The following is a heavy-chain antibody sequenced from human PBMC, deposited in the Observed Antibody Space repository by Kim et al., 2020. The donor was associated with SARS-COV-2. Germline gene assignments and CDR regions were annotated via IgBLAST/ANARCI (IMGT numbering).Heavy chain of an antibody. CDR2: INPRSGTM. CDR3: ARHFHGMDV. CDR1: GYTFTSYQ. V-gene: IGHV1-46*01. J-gene: IGHJ6*02. D-gene: IGHD3-3*02. Sequence: ASVKVSCKASGYTFTSYQMQWVRQAPGQGLERMGIINPRSGTMSYAQKFQGRITMTSDTSTSTVNMELSSLRSEDTAVYYCARHFHGMDVWGQGTTVTVSS.